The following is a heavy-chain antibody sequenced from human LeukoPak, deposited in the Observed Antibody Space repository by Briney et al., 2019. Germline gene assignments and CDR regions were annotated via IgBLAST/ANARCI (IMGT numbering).Heavy chain of an antibody. Sequence: GSLRLSCAASGFTFSSYAMSWVRQAPRKGLEWVSAISGSGGSTYYADSVKGRFTISRDNSKNTLYLQMNSLRAEDTAVYYCAKDRYGSGSRDAFDIWGQGTMVTVSS. J-gene: IGHJ3*02. CDR1: GFTFSSYA. V-gene: IGHV3-23*01. D-gene: IGHD3-10*01. CDR2: ISGSGGST. CDR3: AKDRYGSGSRDAFDI.